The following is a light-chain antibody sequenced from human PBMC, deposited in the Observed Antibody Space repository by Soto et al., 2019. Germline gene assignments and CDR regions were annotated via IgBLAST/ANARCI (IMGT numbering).Light chain of an antibody. V-gene: IGKV4-1*01. J-gene: IGKJ1*01. CDR3: QQYYRPPTT. CDR2: WAS. CDR1: QSVLYSPNNKNS. Sequence: DIVMTQSPDSLAVSLGERATINCKSSQSVLYSPNNKNSLAWYQQKPGQPPKLFIYWASIRESGVPDRFSGSGSGTDFTLTISSRQAEYVAVYYCQQYYRPPTTFGQGTKVELQ.